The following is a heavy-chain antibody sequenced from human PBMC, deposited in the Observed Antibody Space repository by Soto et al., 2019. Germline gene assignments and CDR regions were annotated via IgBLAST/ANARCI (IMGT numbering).Heavy chain of an antibody. CDR2: FDPEDGET. CDR3: ATAPRWNYVLYFDY. V-gene: IGHV1-24*01. D-gene: IGHD1-7*01. J-gene: IGHJ4*02. CDR1: GYTLTELS. Sequence: ASVKVSCKVSGYTLTELSMHWVRQAPGKGLEWMGGFDPEDGETIYAQKFQGRVTMTEDTSTDTAYMDLSSLRSEDTDVYYCATAPRWNYVLYFDYWGQGTLVTVSS.